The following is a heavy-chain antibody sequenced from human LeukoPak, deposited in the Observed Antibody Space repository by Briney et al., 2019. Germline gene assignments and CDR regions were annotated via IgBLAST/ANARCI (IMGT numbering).Heavy chain of an antibody. V-gene: IGHV1-18*01. Sequence: ASVKVSCKTSGYTFSKFVITWVRQAPGQGLESMGWISVKHGTTHYVDKFHDRLTLTTDTSTRTASMELKSLTSDDTAVYYCARDLESDEGDYGDVLPGYWGQGTLVTVSS. D-gene: IGHD4-17*01. J-gene: IGHJ4*02. CDR1: GYTFSKFV. CDR2: ISVKHGTT. CDR3: ARDLESDEGDYGDVLPGY.